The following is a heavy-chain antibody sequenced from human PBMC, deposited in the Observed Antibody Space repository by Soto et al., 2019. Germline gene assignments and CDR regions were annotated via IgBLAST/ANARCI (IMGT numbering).Heavy chain of an antibody. Sequence: EVQLLESGGGLVQPGGSLRLSCAASGFTFSNYAMNWVRQAPGKGLEWVSTLSGSGGRTDYADSVKGRFTISRDNSKNTLYLQMNSLRADDTAVYYCAKVAGYSSSWYLDAFDIWGQGTMVTVSS. J-gene: IGHJ3*02. CDR2: LSGSGGRT. D-gene: IGHD6-13*01. V-gene: IGHV3-23*01. CDR3: AKVAGYSSSWYLDAFDI. CDR1: GFTFSNYA.